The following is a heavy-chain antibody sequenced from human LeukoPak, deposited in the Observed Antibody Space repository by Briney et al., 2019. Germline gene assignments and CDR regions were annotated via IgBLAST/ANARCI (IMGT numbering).Heavy chain of an antibody. D-gene: IGHD1-26*01. CDR1: GGSISGYY. CDR3: AREGARWEPSFSAFDI. CDR2: IYYSGST. V-gene: IGHV4-59*01. Sequence: SETLSLTCTVSGGSISGYYWSWIRQPPGKGLEWIGYIYYSGSTSYNPSLKSRVTISVDTSKNQFSLKLSSVTAADTAVYYCAREGARWEPSFSAFDIWGQGTMVTVSS. J-gene: IGHJ3*02.